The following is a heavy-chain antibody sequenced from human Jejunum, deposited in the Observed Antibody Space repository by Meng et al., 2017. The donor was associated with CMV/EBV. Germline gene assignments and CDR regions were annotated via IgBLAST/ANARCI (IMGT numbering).Heavy chain of an antibody. CDR1: GFIFSTYT. V-gene: IGHV3-21*01. Sequence: ASGFIFSTYTMNWVRQAPGKGLEWVSSISISSNYISYTDSLKGRFTISRDDAKNSLYLQMNSLRADDTAVYYCARGGATGNYFDYWGQGALVTVSS. D-gene: IGHD1-26*01. J-gene: IGHJ4*02. CDR3: ARGGATGNYFDY. CDR2: ISISSNYI.